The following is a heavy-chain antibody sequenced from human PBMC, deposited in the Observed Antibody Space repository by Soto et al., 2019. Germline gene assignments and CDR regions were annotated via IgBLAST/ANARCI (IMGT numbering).Heavy chain of an antibody. D-gene: IGHD2-15*01. V-gene: IGHV3-30-3*01. CDR3: ARDPLPAVVVAATRDY. Sequence: QVQLVESGGGVVQPGRSLRLSCAASGFTFSSYAMHWVRQAPGKGLEWVAVISYDGSNKYYADSVKDRFTISRDNSKNTLYLQMNSLRAEDTAVYYCARDPLPAVVVAATRDYWGQGTLVTVSS. J-gene: IGHJ4*02. CDR1: GFTFSSYA. CDR2: ISYDGSNK.